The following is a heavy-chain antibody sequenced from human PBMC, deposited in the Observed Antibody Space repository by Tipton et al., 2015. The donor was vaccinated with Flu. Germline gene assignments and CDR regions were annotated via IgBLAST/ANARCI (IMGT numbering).Heavy chain of an antibody. CDR1: GDSISSRYY. CDR2: IFRTGST. CDR3: ARRTYYYGSGEQDY. Sequence: TLSLTCTISGDSISSRYYWGWIRQPPGKGLEWIGNIFRTGSTHHNPSLKSRVTMSVDTSKNQFSLKLSSVTAADTAVYYCARRTYYYGSGEQDYWGQGTLVTVSS. V-gene: IGHV4-38-2*02. J-gene: IGHJ4*02. D-gene: IGHD3-10*01.